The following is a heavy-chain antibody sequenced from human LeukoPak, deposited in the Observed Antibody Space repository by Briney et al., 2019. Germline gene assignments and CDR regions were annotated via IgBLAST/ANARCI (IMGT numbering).Heavy chain of an antibody. V-gene: IGHV3-21*01. CDR3: ARDQGSYGSGSYYDY. Sequence: GGSLRLSCAASGFTFSSYSMNWVRQAPGKGLEWVSSISSSSSYIYYADSVKGRLTISRDNAKNSLYLQMNSLRAEDTAVYYRARDQGSYGSGSYYDYWGQGTLVTVSS. CDR1: GFTFSSYS. D-gene: IGHD3-10*01. J-gene: IGHJ4*02. CDR2: ISSSSSYI.